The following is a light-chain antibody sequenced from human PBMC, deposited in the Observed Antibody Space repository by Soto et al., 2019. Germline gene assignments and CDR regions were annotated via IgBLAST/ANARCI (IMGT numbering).Light chain of an antibody. CDR2: AAS. CDR1: QGISNY. J-gene: IGKJ5*01. CDR3: QKYNSAPLT. V-gene: IGKV1-27*01. Sequence: DIQMTQSPSSLSASVGDRVTITYRASQGISNYLAWYQQKPGTVPDLLIYAASTLQSGVPSRFSGSGSGTDFTLTISSLQPEDVATYYCQKYNSAPLTFGQGTRLEIK.